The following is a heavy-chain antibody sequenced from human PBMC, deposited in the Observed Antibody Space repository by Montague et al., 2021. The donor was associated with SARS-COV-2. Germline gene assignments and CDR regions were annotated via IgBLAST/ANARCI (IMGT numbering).Heavy chain of an antibody. CDR2: IYYSGTT. V-gene: IGHV4-59*01. D-gene: IGHD3-3*01. CDR3: ARDQAAKISFKGAFDI. J-gene: IGHJ3*02. Sequence: SETLSLTSTVSGGSISSTYSNWTREPPGKGMEWFGFIYYSGTTNLNPSLKRRVTISLDTPKNQFSLNLNSVTAAATAIYYCARDQAAKISFKGAFDIWGQGRMVTVSS. CDR1: GGSISSTY.